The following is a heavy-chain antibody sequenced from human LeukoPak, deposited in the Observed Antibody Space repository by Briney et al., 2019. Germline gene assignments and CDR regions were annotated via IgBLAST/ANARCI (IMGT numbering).Heavy chain of an antibody. Sequence: PGESLRLSCAASGFTFSTSWMSWVRQAPGKGLEGVANIKHDGSEKNFVDSVKGRFTISRDNANNSLFLQINNVRDEDTATYYCAREGQYDFWSGLKWFDPWGQGTLVIVSS. CDR1: GFTFSTSW. V-gene: IGHV3-7*01. D-gene: IGHD3-3*01. CDR2: IKHDGSEK. J-gene: IGHJ5*02. CDR3: AREGQYDFWSGLKWFDP.